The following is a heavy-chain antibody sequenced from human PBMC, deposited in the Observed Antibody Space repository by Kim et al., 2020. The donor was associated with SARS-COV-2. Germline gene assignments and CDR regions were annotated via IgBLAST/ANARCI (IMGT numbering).Heavy chain of an antibody. Sequence: GESLKISCKGSGYSFTSYWIGWVRQMPGKGLEWMGIIYPGDSDTRYSPSFQGQVTISADKSISTAYLQWSSLKASDTAMYYCARQGAWGAVAGTVEWRLAPYYGMDVWGQGTTVTVSS. CDR3: ARQGAWGAVAGTVEWRLAPYYGMDV. V-gene: IGHV5-51*01. D-gene: IGHD6-19*01. CDR2: IYPGDSDT. J-gene: IGHJ6*02. CDR1: GYSFTSYW.